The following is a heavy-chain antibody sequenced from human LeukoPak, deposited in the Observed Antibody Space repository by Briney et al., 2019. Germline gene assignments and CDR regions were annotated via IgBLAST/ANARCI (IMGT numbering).Heavy chain of an antibody. J-gene: IGHJ4*02. CDR2: ISSSSGNI. CDR3: GRVRCSGGTYYTYSSGWAFEF. CDR1: GFTFSSYS. Sequence: PGGSLRLSCAASGFTFSSYSMNWVRHAPGKGLEWVSSISSSSGNIYYTDSVKGRFTISRDNAENSLYLQMNSLRVEDTAVYYCGRVRCSGGTYYTYSSGWAFEFWGQGTLVIVSS. V-gene: IGHV3-21*01. D-gene: IGHD6-19*01.